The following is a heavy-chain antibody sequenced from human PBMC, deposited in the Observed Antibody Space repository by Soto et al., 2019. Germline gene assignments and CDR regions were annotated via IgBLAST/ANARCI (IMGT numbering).Heavy chain of an antibody. CDR3: ASRGVYYDFWSGSNNDAFDI. D-gene: IGHD3-3*01. CDR2: IYPGDSDT. V-gene: IGHV5-51*01. CDR1: GYSFTSYW. Sequence: GESLKISCKGSGYSFTSYWIGWVRQMPGKGLEWMGIIYPGDSDTRYSPSFQGQVTISADKSNSTAYLQWSSLKASDTAMYYCASRGVYYDFWSGSNNDAFDIWGQGTMVTVSS. J-gene: IGHJ3*02.